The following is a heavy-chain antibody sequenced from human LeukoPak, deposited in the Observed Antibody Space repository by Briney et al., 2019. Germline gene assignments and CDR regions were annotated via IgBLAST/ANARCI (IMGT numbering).Heavy chain of an antibody. Sequence: PSETLSLTCAVYGGSFSGYYWSWIRQPPGKGQEWIGYIYYSGSTNYNPSLKSRVTISVDTSKNQFSLKLSSVTAADTAVYYCARRGYYDFWSGYSPYYYYMDVWGKGTTVTVSS. J-gene: IGHJ6*03. CDR3: ARRGYYDFWSGYSPYYYYMDV. CDR1: GGSFSGYY. CDR2: IYYSGST. D-gene: IGHD3-3*01. V-gene: IGHV4-59*08.